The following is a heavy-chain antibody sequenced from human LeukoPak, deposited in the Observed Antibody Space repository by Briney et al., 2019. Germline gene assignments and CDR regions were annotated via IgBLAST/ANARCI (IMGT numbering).Heavy chain of an antibody. CDR2: INGSSHYI. V-gene: IGHV3-21*01. Sequence: GGSLRLSCAASGFPFNIYSMNWVRQAPGKGLEWVSRINGSSHYIYYADSVKGRFTISRDNAKNSLYLDMSSLRADDTAVYYCARDRGTYYDSSGYLDYWGQGTLVTVSS. D-gene: IGHD3-22*01. J-gene: IGHJ4*02. CDR1: GFPFNIYS. CDR3: ARDRGTYYDSSGYLDY.